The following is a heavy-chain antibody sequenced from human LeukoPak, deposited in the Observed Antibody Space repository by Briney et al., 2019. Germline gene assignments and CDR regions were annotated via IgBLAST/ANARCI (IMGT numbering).Heavy chain of an antibody. V-gene: IGHV4-31*03. CDR3: AREVSSGGYDAFDI. CDR2: IYYSGST. CDR1: GGSISSGGYY. Sequence: SETLSLTCTVSGGSISSGGYYWSWIRQHPGKGLEWIGYIYYSGSTYYNPSPKSRVTISVDTSKNQFSLKLSSVTAADTAVYYCAREVSSGGYDAFDIWGQGTMVTVSS. D-gene: IGHD5-12*01. J-gene: IGHJ3*02.